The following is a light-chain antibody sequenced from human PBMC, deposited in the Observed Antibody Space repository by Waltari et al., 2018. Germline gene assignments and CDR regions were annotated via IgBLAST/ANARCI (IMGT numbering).Light chain of an antibody. V-gene: IGKV3-20*01. CDR3: QQYGRAPLT. CDR2: GAT. CDR1: QSVGSGY. J-gene: IGKJ3*01. Sequence: EVVLTQSPGTLSLFPGERATLSFRASQSVGSGYLAWYQQKVGQAPRLLIYGATSRATGVPDRFSGTESGTDFTLSISRLEPEDSAVYFCQQYGRAPLTFGPGTKVEIK.